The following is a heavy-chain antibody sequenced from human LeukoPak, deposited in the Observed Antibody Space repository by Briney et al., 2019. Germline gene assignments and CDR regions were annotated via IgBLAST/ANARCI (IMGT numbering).Heavy chain of an antibody. Sequence: GGSLRLSCSASGFTFTVYYMSWIRQAPGKGLEWVSYISPSGTVIYYGDSVKGRFTISRDNAKKSLYLQMNSLRAEDTAVYYCARDYNCWGQGTLVTVSS. CDR3: ARDYNC. CDR2: ISPSGTVI. CDR1: GFTFTVYY. V-gene: IGHV3-11*01. J-gene: IGHJ4*02. D-gene: IGHD3-10*01.